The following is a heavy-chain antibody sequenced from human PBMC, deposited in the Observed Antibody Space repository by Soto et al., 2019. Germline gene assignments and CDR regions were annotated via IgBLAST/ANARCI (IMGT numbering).Heavy chain of an antibody. V-gene: IGHV1-69*01. CDR3: ARGDEMTAVTSFEY. Sequence: QVQLEQSGPEVKRPGTSVKVSCKASGGAFGRYSVSWVRQAPGQGLEWIGGVIPVFNTSNYSLKFQGRVAIFADLSTNTVFMELRSLRSEDTALYYCARGDEMTAVTSFEYWGHGTLVTVSS. CDR1: GGAFGRYS. CDR2: VIPVFNTS. D-gene: IGHD4-17*01. J-gene: IGHJ4*01.